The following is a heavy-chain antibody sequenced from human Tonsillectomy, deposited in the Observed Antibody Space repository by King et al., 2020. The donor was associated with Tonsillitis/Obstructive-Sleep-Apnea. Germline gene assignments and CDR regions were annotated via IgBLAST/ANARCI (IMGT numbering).Heavy chain of an antibody. CDR1: GFSLSTSGVG. CDR2: IYWDDDK. CDR3: AHSLYYYDSSGPAWDY. V-gene: IGHV2-5*02. D-gene: IGHD3-22*01. J-gene: IGHJ4*02. Sequence: TLKESGPTLVKPTQTLTLTCTFSGFSLSTSGVGVGWIRQPPGKALEWLALIYWDDDKRYSPSLKSRLTITKDTSKNQVVLTMTNMDPVDTATYYCAHSLYYYDSSGPAWDYWGQGTLVTVSS.